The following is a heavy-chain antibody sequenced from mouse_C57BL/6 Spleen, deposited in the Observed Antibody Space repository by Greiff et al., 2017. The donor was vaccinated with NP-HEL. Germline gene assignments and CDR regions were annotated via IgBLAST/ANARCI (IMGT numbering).Heavy chain of an antibody. CDR1: GFSLTSYG. CDR3: AKNLVGSNFLFDY. D-gene: IGHD1-1*01. CDR2: IWRGGST. J-gene: IGHJ2*01. V-gene: IGHV2-5*01. Sequence: VKLMESGPGLVQPAQSLSITCTVSGFSLTSYGVHWVRQSPGKGLEWLGVIWRGGSTDYNAAFMSRLSITKDNSKSQVFFKMNSLQADDTSIYYYAKNLVGSNFLFDYWGQGTTLTVSS.